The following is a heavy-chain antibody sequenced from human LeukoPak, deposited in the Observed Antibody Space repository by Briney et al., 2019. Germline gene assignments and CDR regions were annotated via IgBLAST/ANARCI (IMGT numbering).Heavy chain of an antibody. CDR2: ISASNGNT. J-gene: IGHJ5*02. D-gene: IGHD2-15*01. Sequence: ASVKVSCKASGYRFTSYGITWVRQAPGQGLEWMGWISASNGNTNYAQKVQGRVTLTTDTSTSTAYMELRSLRSDDTAVYYCAREGYCSGGICYSTKNWFDPWGQGTLVTVSS. V-gene: IGHV1-18*01. CDR3: AREGYCSGGICYSTKNWFDP. CDR1: GYRFTSYG.